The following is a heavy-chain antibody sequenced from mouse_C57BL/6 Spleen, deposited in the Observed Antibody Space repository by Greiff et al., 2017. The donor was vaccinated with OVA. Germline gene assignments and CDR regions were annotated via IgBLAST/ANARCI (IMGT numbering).Heavy chain of an antibody. CDR3: ARLGFYDAYAMDY. D-gene: IGHD2-12*01. Sequence: VQLQQPGAELVKPGASVKLSCKASGYTFTSYWMHWVKQRPGQGLEWIGMIHPNSGSTNYNEKFKSKATLTVDKSSSTAYMQLSSLTSEDSAVYYCARLGFYDAYAMDYWGQGTSVTVSS. V-gene: IGHV1-64*01. J-gene: IGHJ4*01. CDR2: IHPNSGST. CDR1: GYTFTSYW.